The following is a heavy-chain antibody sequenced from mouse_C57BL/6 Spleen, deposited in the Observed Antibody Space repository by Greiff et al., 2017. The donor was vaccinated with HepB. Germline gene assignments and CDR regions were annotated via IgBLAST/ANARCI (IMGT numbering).Heavy chain of an antibody. CDR1: GFTFSSYA. CDR2: ISDGGSYT. V-gene: IGHV5-4*03. Sequence: EVMLVESGGGLVKPGGSLKLSCAASGFTFSSYAMSWVRQTPEKRLEWVATISDGGSYTYYPDNVKGRFTISRDNAKNNLYLQMSHLKSEDTAIYYCARASITTVVAPDYWGQGTTLTVSS. J-gene: IGHJ2*01. D-gene: IGHD1-1*01. CDR3: ARASITTVVAPDY.